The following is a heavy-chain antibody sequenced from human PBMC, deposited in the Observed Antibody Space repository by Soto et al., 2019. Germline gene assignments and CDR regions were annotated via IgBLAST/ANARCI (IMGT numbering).Heavy chain of an antibody. V-gene: IGHV4-39*01. CDR2: IYYSGSA. D-gene: IGHD2-21*01. Sequence: SETLSLTCTVSGGSISTSGYYWGWIRQPPGRGLEWMANIYYSGSAYYNPSLKSRVSTSVDTSKNQFSLKLSSVTAADTAVYYCARTLWSHGGWFDPWGQGTLVTVSS. CDR1: GGSISTSGYY. J-gene: IGHJ5*02. CDR3: ARTLWSHGGWFDP.